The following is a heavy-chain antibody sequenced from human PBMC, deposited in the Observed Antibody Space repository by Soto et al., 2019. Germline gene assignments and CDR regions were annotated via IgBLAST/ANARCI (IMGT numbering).Heavy chain of an antibody. CDR3: ARLGAQEIDP. CDR1: GGSISSYY. Sequence: LSLTCTVSGGSISSYYWSWIRQPPGKGLELIGYIYYSGSTNYNPSLKSRVTISVDTSKNQFSLKLSSVTAADTAVYYCARLGAQEIDPWGQGTLVTVSS. CDR2: IYYSGST. D-gene: IGHD3-16*01. J-gene: IGHJ5*02. V-gene: IGHV4-59*08.